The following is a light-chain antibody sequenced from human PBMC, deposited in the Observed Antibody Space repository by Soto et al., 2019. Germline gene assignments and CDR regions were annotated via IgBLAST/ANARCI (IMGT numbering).Light chain of an antibody. V-gene: IGKV4-1*01. Sequence: DIVMTQSPDSLAVSLGERATINCKSSQSVLYSTNNKNYLAWYQQKPGQPPKLLIYWAATPESGVPDRFSGSGSATDFTLAISSLQAEDVAVYYCQQYYITPLTFGGGAKVEI. CDR2: WAA. CDR1: QSVLYSTNNKNY. J-gene: IGKJ4*01. CDR3: QQYYITPLT.